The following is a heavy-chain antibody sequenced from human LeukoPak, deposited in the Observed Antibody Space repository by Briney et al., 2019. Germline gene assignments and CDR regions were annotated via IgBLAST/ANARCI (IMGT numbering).Heavy chain of an antibody. CDR3: VRGSVAAYTSPFDY. V-gene: IGHV3-74*01. CDR1: GFTFSNHW. Sequence: GGSLRLSCAASGFTFSNHWMHWVRHAPGKGLVWVSLVNSDGRSLNYADSVKGRFTISRDNAKNTLYLQMTSLRVEDTAVYYCVRGSVAAYTSPFDYWGQGTLVTVSS. CDR2: VNSDGRSL. J-gene: IGHJ4*02. D-gene: IGHD6-19*01.